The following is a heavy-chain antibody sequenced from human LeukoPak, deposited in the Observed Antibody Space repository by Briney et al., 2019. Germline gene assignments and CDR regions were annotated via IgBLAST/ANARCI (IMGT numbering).Heavy chain of an antibody. J-gene: IGHJ4*02. CDR1: GFTFSSYL. CDR3: ARGGIQSPYFDY. Sequence: GGSLRLSCAASGFTFSSYLMSWVRQPPGKGLEWVANIKQDGSEKYYVDSVKGRFTISRDNAKNSLYLQMNSLRAEDTAVYYCARGGIQSPYFDYWGQRTLVTVSS. CDR2: IKQDGSEK. V-gene: IGHV3-7*01.